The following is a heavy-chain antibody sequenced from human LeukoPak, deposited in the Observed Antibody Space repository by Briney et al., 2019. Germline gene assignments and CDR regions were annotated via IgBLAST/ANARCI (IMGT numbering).Heavy chain of an antibody. CDR3: ARDWDCGGDCYYFDY. Sequence: GGPLRLSCAASGFTFSSYAMHWVRQAPGKGLEYVSAISSNGGSTYYANSVKGRFTISRDNSKNTLYLQMGSLRAEDMAVYYCARDWDCGGDCYYFDYWGQGTLVTVSS. J-gene: IGHJ4*02. D-gene: IGHD2-21*02. V-gene: IGHV3-64*01. CDR2: ISSNGGST. CDR1: GFTFSSYA.